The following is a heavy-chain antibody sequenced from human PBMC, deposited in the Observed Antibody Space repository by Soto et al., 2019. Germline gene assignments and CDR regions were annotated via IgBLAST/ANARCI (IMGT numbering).Heavy chain of an antibody. Sequence: ASVKVSGKASGYTFTIYAMHCVGQAPLQRLEWMGCINAGNGNTKYSQKFQGRVTITRDTSASTAYMELSSLRSEDTAVYYCARSSLEWLLYDWFDPWGQGTLVTVSS. J-gene: IGHJ5*02. V-gene: IGHV1-3*01. CDR3: ARSSLEWLLYDWFDP. CDR1: GYTFTIYA. D-gene: IGHD3-3*01. CDR2: INAGNGNT.